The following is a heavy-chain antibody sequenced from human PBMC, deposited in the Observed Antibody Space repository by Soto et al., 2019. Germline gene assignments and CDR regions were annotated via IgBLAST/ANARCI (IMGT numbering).Heavy chain of an antibody. CDR3: SGAHCGRRFCCITVGGCYCVGY. Sequence: QVQLQESGPGLVKPSETLSLTCTVSGGSVSSGSYYWTWIRQPPGKGLEWIGYIYYSRSTNYNPYLKRRVTISVDTTKNHFSLRLSSVTAAEAAVPFCSGAHCGRRFCCITVGGCYCVGYRGQGTLVTVAS. D-gene: IGHD6-19*01. CDR1: GGSVSSGSYY. J-gene: IGHJ4*02. V-gene: IGHV4-61*03. CDR2: IYYSRST.